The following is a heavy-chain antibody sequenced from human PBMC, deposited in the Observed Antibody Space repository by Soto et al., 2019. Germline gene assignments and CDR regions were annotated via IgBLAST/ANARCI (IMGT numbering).Heavy chain of an antibody. Sequence: GASVKVSCKASGYTFTSYGISWVRQAPGQGLEWMGWISAYNGNTNYAQKLQGRVTMTTDTSTSTAYMELRSLRSDDTAVYYCARDSRLYGYGDYEDYWGQGTLVTVSS. V-gene: IGHV1-18*04. CDR3: ARDSRLYGYGDYEDY. CDR2: ISAYNGNT. J-gene: IGHJ4*02. CDR1: GYTFTSYG. D-gene: IGHD4-17*01.